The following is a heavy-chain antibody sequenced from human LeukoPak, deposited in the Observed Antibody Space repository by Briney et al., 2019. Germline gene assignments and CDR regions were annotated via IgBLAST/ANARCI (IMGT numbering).Heavy chain of an antibody. J-gene: IGHJ2*01. CDR1: GGSTSSYY. CDR2: MYTRGTT. D-gene: IGHD3-9*01. CDR3: ARVPGYYDILTGYSPHWYFDL. Sequence: TPSETLSLTCTVSGGSTSSYYWSWIRQSAGKGLEWIGRMYTRGTTSYNPSLKSRVTMSVDTSKNQFSLKLSSVTAADTAVYYCARVPGYYDILTGYSPHWYFDLWGRGTLVTVSS. V-gene: IGHV4-4*07.